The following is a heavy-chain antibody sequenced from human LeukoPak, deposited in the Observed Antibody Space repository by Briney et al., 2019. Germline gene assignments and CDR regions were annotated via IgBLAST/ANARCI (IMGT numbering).Heavy chain of an antibody. CDR2: IQSDGTTT. CDR1: GFSFSTSW. CDR3: ARDLGQYYDTSDNWFDP. V-gene: IGHV3-74*01. J-gene: IGHJ5*02. Sequence: QPGGSLRLSCAASGFSFSTSWMHWVRQAPGKGLLWVSRIQSDGTTTIYADSVKGRFTISRDNAKNTLNLQMNSLRAEDAAVYYCARDLGQYYDTSDNWFDPWGQGTLVTVSS. D-gene: IGHD3-22*01.